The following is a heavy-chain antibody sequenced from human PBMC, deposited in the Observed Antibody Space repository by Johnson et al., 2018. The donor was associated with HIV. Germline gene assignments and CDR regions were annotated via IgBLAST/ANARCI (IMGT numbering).Heavy chain of an antibody. Sequence: VQLVESGGGLVQPGGSLRLSCAASGFTFSSYDMHWVRQATGKGLEWVSAIGTAGDTYYPGSVKGRFTISRENAKNSLYLQMNSLRAEDTAVYYCARHAGGDFTYGLFQHWGRGTLVTVSS. V-gene: IGHV3-13*01. D-gene: IGHD4-17*01. CDR2: IGTAGDT. CDR1: GFTFSSYD. CDR3: ARHAGGDFTYGLFQH. J-gene: IGHJ1*01.